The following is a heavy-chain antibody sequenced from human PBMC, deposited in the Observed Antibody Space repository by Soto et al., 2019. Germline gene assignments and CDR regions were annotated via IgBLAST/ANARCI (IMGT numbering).Heavy chain of an antibody. CDR1: GDSIRSGNFY. CDR3: ASLRDCSTSSCYIDS. J-gene: IGHJ4*02. V-gene: IGHV4-30-4*01. D-gene: IGHD2-2*02. CDR2: IYYSGST. Sequence: SETLSLTCTVSGDSIRSGNFYWGWIRQPPGKGLEWIGYIYYSGSTDCNPSLKSRVTMSVDTSKKQFSLKLNSVTAADTAVYYCASLRDCSTSSCYIDSWGQGTLVTVSS.